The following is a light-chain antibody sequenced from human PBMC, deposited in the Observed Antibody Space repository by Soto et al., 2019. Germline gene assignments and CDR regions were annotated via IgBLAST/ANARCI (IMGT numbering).Light chain of an antibody. CDR2: GNS. V-gene: IGLV1-40*01. J-gene: IGLJ3*02. CDR1: SSNIGAGYD. Sequence: QSVVTQPPSVSGAPGQRVTISCTGSSSNIGAGYDVHWYQQLPGTAPKLLIYGNSNRPSGVPDRFSGSKSGTSASLVITGLQAEDEADYYCQSYDSSLSAPWFGGVTKLTVL. CDR3: QSYDSSLSAPW.